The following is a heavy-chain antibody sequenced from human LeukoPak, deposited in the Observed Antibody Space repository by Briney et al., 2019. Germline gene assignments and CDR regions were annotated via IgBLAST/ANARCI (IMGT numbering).Heavy chain of an antibody. CDR2: IKQDGSEK. CDR3: ARAGGYSSSWYDY. J-gene: IGHJ4*02. V-gene: IGHV3-7*01. D-gene: IGHD6-13*01. CDR1: GFTFSSYW. Sequence: QLGGSLRLSCAASGFTFSSYWMSWVRQAPGKGLEWVANIKQDGSEKYYVDSVKGRFTISRDNAKNSLYLQMNSLRAEDTAVYYCARAGGYSSSWYDYWGQGTLVTVSS.